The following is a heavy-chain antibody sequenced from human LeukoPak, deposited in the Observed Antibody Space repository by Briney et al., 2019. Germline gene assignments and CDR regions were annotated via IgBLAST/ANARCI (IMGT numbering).Heavy chain of an antibody. J-gene: IGHJ4*02. CDR3: ARVVAVAGTPYFDY. Sequence: SETLSLTCAVSGYSISSGYYWGWIRQPPGKGLEWIGSIYHSGSTYYNPSLKSRVTILVDTSKNQFSLKLSSVTAADTAVYYCARVVAVAGTPYFDYWGQGTLVTVSS. CDR1: GYSISSGYY. V-gene: IGHV4-38-2*01. CDR2: IYHSGST. D-gene: IGHD6-19*01.